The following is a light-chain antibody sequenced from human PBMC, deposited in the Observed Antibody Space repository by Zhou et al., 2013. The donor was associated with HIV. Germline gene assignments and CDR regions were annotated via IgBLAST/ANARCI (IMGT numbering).Light chain of an antibody. Sequence: EIVMTQSPATVSVSPGERLTLSCRASQSVSSNLAWYQQKSGQSPRLLIYGASTRAAGIPVRFSGSGSGTHFTLTINKLEPEDFAVYYCQQYSRSHGTFGGGTKVE. V-gene: IGKV3-15*01. CDR1: QSVSSN. CDR3: QQYSRSHGT. J-gene: IGKJ4*01. CDR2: GAS.